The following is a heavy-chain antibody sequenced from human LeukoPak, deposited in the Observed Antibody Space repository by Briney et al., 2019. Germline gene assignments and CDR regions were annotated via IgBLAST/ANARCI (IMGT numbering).Heavy chain of an antibody. CDR3: ARDRVVLMVRGVFDF. D-gene: IGHD3-10*01. V-gene: IGHV1-2*06. CDR1: GYTFTSYD. CDR2: INPNSGGT. Sequence: ASVKVSCKASGYTFTSYDINWVRQATGQGLEWMGRINPNSGGTNYAQKFQGRVTMTRDTSISTAYMELSRLRSDDTAVYYCARDRVVLMVRGVFDFWGQGTLVTVSS. J-gene: IGHJ4*02.